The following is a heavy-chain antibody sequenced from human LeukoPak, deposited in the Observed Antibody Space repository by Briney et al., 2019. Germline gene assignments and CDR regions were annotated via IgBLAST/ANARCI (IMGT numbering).Heavy chain of an antibody. V-gene: IGHV1-18*01. J-gene: IGHJ5*02. CDR3: AREGTEVSSSSWQNNWFDP. Sequence: GASVKVSCKASGYTFTSYGISWVRQAPGQGLEWMGWIGAYNGNTNYAQKLQGRVTMTTDTSTSTAYMELRSLRSDDTAVYYCAREGTEVSSSSWQNNWFDPWGQGTLVTVSS. CDR1: GYTFTSYG. D-gene: IGHD6-13*01. CDR2: IGAYNGNT.